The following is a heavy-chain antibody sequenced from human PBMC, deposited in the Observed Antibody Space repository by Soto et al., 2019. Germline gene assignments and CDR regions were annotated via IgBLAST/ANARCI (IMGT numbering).Heavy chain of an antibody. V-gene: IGHV6-1*01. CDR1: GDSVSSKSAA. CDR3: ARDRNTPMGWSYFDD. D-gene: IGHD5-18*01. Sequence: QVQLQQSGPGLVKPSQTLSLTCAISGDSVSSKSAAWNWIRQSPLRGLEWRGRTYYRSKWFNDYAVSVKGRITINPDTSKNQFSLQLNSVTPEDTAVYYCARDRNTPMGWSYFDDWGQGTLVTVSS. J-gene: IGHJ4*02. CDR2: TYYRSKWFN.